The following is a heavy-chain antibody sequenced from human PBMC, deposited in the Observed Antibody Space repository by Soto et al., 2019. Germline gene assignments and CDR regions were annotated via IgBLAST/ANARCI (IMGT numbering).Heavy chain of an antibody. D-gene: IGHD3-3*01. CDR1: GFTVSSNY. CDR3: ATSGPDFWSGYYTGYYYYGIDV. J-gene: IGHJ6*02. Sequence: GGSLRLSCAASGFTVSSNYMSWVRQAPGKGLEWVSVIYSGGSTYYADSVKGRFTISRDNSKNTLYLQMNSLRAEDTAVYYCATSGPDFWSGYYTGYYYYGIDVWGQGTTVTVSS. CDR2: IYSGGST. V-gene: IGHV3-53*01.